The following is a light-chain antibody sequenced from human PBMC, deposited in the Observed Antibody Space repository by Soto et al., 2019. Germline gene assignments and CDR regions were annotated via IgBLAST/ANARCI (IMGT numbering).Light chain of an antibody. CDR2: AAA. CDR3: QQSYSTLT. J-gene: IGKJ3*01. V-gene: IGKV1-39*01. Sequence: DIQMTQSPSSLSASVGDRVTIPCRASQSISSYLNWYQQKPGKAPKLLIYAAASLQSVVPSRCRGRGSGTDVTLTISSLQPEDFATYYCQQSYSTLTFGPGTTVDIK. CDR1: QSISSY.